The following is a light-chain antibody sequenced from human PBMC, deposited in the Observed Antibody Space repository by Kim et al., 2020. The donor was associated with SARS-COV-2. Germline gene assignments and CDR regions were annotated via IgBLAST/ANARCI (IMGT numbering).Light chain of an antibody. J-gene: IGKJ2*01. CDR3: QQTDTFPYT. V-gene: IGKV1D-12*01. CDR1: QLVSSS. CDR2: ASS. Sequence: SAVLGDRVTVGCRASQLVSSSVAWYQQKPGKAPTLLLYASSSLRGGVSPRFSGSGSGTDFTPTISNVQPEDFATYYCQQTDTFPYTFGQGTKLEI.